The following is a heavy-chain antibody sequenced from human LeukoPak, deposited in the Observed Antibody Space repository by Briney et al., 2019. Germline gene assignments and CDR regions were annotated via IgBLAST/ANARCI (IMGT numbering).Heavy chain of an antibody. V-gene: IGHV3-30-3*01. CDR2: ISYDGSNK. CDR1: GFTFSSYA. CDR3: ARDTASGSYYLLDY. Sequence: GRSLRLSCAASGFTFSSYAMHWVRQAPGKGLEWVAVISYDGSNKYYADSVKGRFTISRDNSKNTLYLQMNSLRAEDTAVYYCARDTASGSYYLLDYWGQGTLVTVSS. J-gene: IGHJ4*02. D-gene: IGHD1-26*01.